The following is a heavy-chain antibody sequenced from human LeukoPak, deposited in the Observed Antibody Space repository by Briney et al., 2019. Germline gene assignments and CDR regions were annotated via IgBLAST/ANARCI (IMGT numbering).Heavy chain of an antibody. D-gene: IGHD6-13*01. CDR3: AKGSRWYRFDP. Sequence: GASLRLSCAASGFTFSSYAMSWVRQAPGKGLEWVSTISDSGGSTYYADSVKGRFTISRDTSKNTLYLQMNSLRADDTAVYYCAKGSRWYRFDPWGQGTLVTVSS. CDR1: GFTFSSYA. V-gene: IGHV3-23*01. CDR2: ISDSGGST. J-gene: IGHJ5*02.